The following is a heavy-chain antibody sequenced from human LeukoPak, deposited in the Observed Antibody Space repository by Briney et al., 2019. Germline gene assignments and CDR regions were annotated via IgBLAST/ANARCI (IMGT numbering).Heavy chain of an antibody. V-gene: IGHV4-59*01. Sequence: SETLSLTCTVSGGSISHYYWTWIRQPPGKGLEWIGYIYYSGSTNYNPSLKSRVTISVDTSKNQFSLKLSSVTAADTAVYYCARRTYCSRTSCYAPDAFDIWSQGTMVTVSS. CDR3: ARRTYCSRTSCYAPDAFDI. D-gene: IGHD2-2*01. CDR1: GGSISHYY. J-gene: IGHJ3*02. CDR2: IYYSGST.